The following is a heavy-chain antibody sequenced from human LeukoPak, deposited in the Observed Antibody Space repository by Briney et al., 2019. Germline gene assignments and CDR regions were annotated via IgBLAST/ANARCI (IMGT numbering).Heavy chain of an antibody. CDR1: GGSFSGYY. V-gene: IGHV4-34*01. J-gene: IGHJ4*02. CDR2: INHSGST. D-gene: IGHD3-10*01. Sequence: AETLILTCAVYGGSFSGYYWSWIRQPPGKGLEWIGEINHSGSTNYNPSLKSRVTISVDTSKNKFSLKLSSVTAADTAVYYCARGHNCGSGSYSYFDYWGQGTLVTVSS. CDR3: ARGHNCGSGSYSYFDY.